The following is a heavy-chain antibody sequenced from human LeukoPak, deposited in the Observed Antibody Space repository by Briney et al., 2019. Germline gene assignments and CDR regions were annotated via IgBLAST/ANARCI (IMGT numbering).Heavy chain of an antibody. Sequence: SETLSLTCAVSGGSISGYYWNWIRQPPGKELEWIGRIYTSGSTNYNPSLKSRVTMSVDTSKNQFSLKLSSVTAADTAVYYCARGVGAYYFDYWGQGTLVTVSS. J-gene: IGHJ4*02. CDR1: GGSISGYY. V-gene: IGHV4-4*07. D-gene: IGHD1-26*01. CDR2: IYTSGST. CDR3: ARGVGAYYFDY.